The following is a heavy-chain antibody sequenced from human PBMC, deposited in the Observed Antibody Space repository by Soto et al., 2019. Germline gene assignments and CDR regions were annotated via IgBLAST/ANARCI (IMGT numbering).Heavy chain of an antibody. CDR2: IIPIFGTA. V-gene: IGHV1-69*13. CDR3: ARGLVNSGSYLGYDAFDI. CDR1: GGTFSSYA. D-gene: IGHD1-26*01. Sequence: SVKVSCKASGGTFSSYAISWVRQAPGQGLEWMGGIIPIFGTANYAQKFQGRVTITVDESTSTAYMELSSLRSEDTAVYYCARGLVNSGSYLGYDAFDIWGQGTMVTVSS. J-gene: IGHJ3*02.